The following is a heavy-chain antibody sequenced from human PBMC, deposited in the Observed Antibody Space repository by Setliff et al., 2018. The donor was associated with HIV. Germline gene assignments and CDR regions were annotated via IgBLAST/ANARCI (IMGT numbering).Heavy chain of an antibody. V-gene: IGHV1-69*13. J-gene: IGHJ3*01. CDR2: IIPLFGTA. CDR1: GGTFSNYA. CDR3: ARDRHHYDSSGFDAFDL. D-gene: IGHD3-22*01. Sequence: ASVKVSCKASGGTFSNYAFGWVRQAPGQGLEWMGGIIPLFGTANYAQNFQGRVTITADASTSTAYMELSSLRSEDTAMYYCARDRHHYDSSGFDAFDLWGQGTMVTVSS.